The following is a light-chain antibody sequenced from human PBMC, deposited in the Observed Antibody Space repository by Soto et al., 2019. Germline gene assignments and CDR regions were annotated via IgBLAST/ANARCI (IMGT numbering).Light chain of an antibody. CDR2: DVS. Sequence: QSALTQPASVSGSPGQSITICCTGTSSDVGGYNYVSWYQQHPGKAPKLMIYDVSHRPSGVSNRFSGCKSGNTAFLTISGLHAEDEADYYCSSYTSSSNVVFGGGTKLTVL. CDR3: SSYTSSSNVV. CDR1: SSDVGGYNY. J-gene: IGLJ2*01. V-gene: IGLV2-14*01.